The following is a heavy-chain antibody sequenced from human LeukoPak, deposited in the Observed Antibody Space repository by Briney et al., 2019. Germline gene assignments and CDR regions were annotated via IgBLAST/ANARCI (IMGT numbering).Heavy chain of an antibody. CDR2: ISYDGSNK. V-gene: IGHV3-30-3*01. CDR3: ARNENNGMDV. Sequence: GGSLRLSCAASGFTFNNYAMTWVRQAPGKGLEWVAVISYDGSNKYYADSVKGRFTISRDNSKETLYLQMNSLRAGDTAVYYCARNENNGMDVWGHGTTVTVSS. J-gene: IGHJ6*02. CDR1: GFTFNNYA.